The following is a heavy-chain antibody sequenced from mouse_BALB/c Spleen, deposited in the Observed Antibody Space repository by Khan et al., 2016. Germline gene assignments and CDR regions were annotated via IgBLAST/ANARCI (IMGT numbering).Heavy chain of an antibody. CDR2: IWGDGRT. J-gene: IGHJ1*01. Sequence: QVQLKQSGPGLVAPSQSLSITCTVSGFSLTSYGVSWVRQPPGKGLEWLGVIWGDGRTNYHSALLSRLSIRKDNSKSQVSLKLHRLPTDETATYYCAKTRLRRYFDVWGAGTTVTVSS. CDR3: AKTRLRRYFDV. CDR1: GFSLTSYG. V-gene: IGHV2-3*01. D-gene: IGHD2-4*01.